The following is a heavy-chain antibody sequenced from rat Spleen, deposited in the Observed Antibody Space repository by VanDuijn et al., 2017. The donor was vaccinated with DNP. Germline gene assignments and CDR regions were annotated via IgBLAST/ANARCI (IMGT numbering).Heavy chain of an antibody. D-gene: IGHD1-10*01. CDR2: IIHDGSRT. J-gene: IGHJ2*01. CDR3: ATRYNNFFDY. V-gene: IGHV5S10*01. CDR1: EFTFSDYN. Sequence: EVQLVESGGGLVQPGRSLRLSCAASEFTFSDYNMAWVRQAPKKGLEWVATIIHDGSRTYYRDSVMGRFTSSRNNTESTLYLQMDSLRSEDTATYYCATRYNNFFDYWGQGVMVTVSS.